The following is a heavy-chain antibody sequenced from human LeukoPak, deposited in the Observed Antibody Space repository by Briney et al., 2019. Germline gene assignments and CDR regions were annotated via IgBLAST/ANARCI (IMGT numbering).Heavy chain of an antibody. CDR1: GFTFSSYA. V-gene: IGHV3-30-3*01. CDR2: ISYDGSNK. CDR3: AREEDYDSSGYSVNYFDY. Sequence: GRSLRLSCAASGFTFSSYAVHWVRQAPGKGLEWVAVISYDGSNKYYADSVKGRFTISRDNSKNTLYLQMNSLRAEDTAVYYCAREEDYDSSGYSVNYFDYWGQGTLVTVSS. J-gene: IGHJ4*02. D-gene: IGHD3-22*01.